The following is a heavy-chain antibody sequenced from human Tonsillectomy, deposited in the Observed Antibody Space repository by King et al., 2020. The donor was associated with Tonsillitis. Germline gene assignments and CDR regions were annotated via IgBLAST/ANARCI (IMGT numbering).Heavy chain of an antibody. CDR1: GFSLSTNEVG. CDR2: IHLDDDK. V-gene: IGHV2-5*02. Sequence: VTLKESGPTLVKPTQTLTLTCTFSGFSLSTNEVGVGWIRQPPGKALEWLALIHLDDDKRYSPSLKSRLTITKDTSKNQVVLTVTNMDPVDTATYYCAHREATGIFDYWGQGTLVTVSS. CDR3: AHREATGIFDY. D-gene: IGHD1-14*01. J-gene: IGHJ4*02.